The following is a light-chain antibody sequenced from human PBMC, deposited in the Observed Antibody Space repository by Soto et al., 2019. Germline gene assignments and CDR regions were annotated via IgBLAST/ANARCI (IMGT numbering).Light chain of an antibody. CDR1: QSVSNSY. V-gene: IGKV3-20*01. CDR2: GAS. CDR3: QQYGSSSWT. J-gene: IGKJ1*01. Sequence: EIALTQSPGPLSLSPGERATLSCRTSQSVSNSYLAWYQQKSGQAPRLLIYGASNRATGIPDRFSGSGSGTDFTLTISRLEPEDFAVYYCQQYGSSSWTFGQGTKVDIK.